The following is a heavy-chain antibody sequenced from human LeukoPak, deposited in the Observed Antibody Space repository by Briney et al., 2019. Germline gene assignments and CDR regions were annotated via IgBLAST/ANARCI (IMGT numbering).Heavy chain of an antibody. J-gene: IGHJ4*02. D-gene: IGHD2-2*01. CDR1: GGSFSGYY. CDR2: INHSGST. CDR3: ARGGRCSSTSCPFDY. V-gene: IGHV4-34*01. Sequence: PSETLSLTCAVYGGSFSGYYWSWIRQPPGKGLEWIGEINHSGSTNYNPSLKSRVTISVDTSKNQFSLKLSSVTAADTAVYYCARGGRCSSTSCPFDYWGQRTLVTVSS.